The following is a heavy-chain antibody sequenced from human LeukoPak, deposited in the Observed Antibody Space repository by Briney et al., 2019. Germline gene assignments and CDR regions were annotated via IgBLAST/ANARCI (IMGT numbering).Heavy chain of an antibody. Sequence: GGSLRLSCAASGFTLSGYWMHWVRQTPGKGLVWVSRISSDGRTTSYADSVKGRFSISRDNAKNTLYLQMNSLTAEDTAVYYCARKMKTGDRVGTFDIWGQGTMVTVPS. CDR3: ARKMKTGDRVGTFDI. CDR2: ISSDGRTT. J-gene: IGHJ3*02. D-gene: IGHD1-1*01. CDR1: GFTLSGYW. V-gene: IGHV3-74*01.